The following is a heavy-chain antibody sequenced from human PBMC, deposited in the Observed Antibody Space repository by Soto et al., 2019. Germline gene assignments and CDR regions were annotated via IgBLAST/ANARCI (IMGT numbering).Heavy chain of an antibody. CDR3: TSMGGYYSDSSGYYLEY. D-gene: IGHD3-22*01. V-gene: IGHV1-69*01. CDR1: GGTFSSYA. J-gene: IGHJ4*02. CDR2: IIPIFGTA. Sequence: QVQLVQSGAEVKKPGSSVKVSCKASGGTFSSYAISWVRQAPGQGLEWMGGIIPIFGTANYAQRFQGRVTITADESTSTAHMELSSLRSEDKAVYYCTSMGGYYSDSSGYYLEYWGQGTLVTVSS.